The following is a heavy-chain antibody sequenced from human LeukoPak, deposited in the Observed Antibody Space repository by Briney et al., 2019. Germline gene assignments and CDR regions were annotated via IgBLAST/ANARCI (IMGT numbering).Heavy chain of an antibody. CDR2: IYTSGST. J-gene: IGHJ5*02. V-gene: IGHV4-4*07. Sequence: SETLSLTCTVSGGSISSYYWSWIRQPAGKGLEWIGRIYTSGSTNYNPSLKSRVTMSVDTSKNQFSLKLSSVTAADTAVYYCARDLVWFGEVDWFDPWGEGTLVTVSS. CDR3: ARDLVWFGEVDWFDP. CDR1: GGSISSYY. D-gene: IGHD3-10*01.